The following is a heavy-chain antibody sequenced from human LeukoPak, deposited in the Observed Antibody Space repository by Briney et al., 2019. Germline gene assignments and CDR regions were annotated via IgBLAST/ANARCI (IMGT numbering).Heavy chain of an antibody. CDR2: ISYDGSNK. J-gene: IGHJ4*02. CDR1: GFTFSSYA. D-gene: IGHD1-26*01. V-gene: IGHV3-30-3*01. Sequence: GGSLRLSCAASGFTFSSYAMHWVRQAPGKGLEWVAVISYDGSNKYYADSVKGRLTISRDNSKNTLYLQMNSLRAEDAAVYYCARDLTSEWELLIWGQGTMVTVSS. CDR3: ARDLTSEWELLI.